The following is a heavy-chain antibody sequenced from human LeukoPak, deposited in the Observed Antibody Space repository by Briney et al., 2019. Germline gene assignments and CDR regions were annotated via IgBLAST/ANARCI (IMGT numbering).Heavy chain of an antibody. D-gene: IGHD2-15*01. V-gene: IGHV3-33*01. CDR1: GFTISSYG. J-gene: IGHJ4*02. Sequence: GRTLRLSCAASGFTISSYGKHWVRHAPGQGQERVAVIWYDGSNKYYADPVKGRFTISRDNSKNTLYLQMNSLRADDTTVYYCARGRRWLRAATTWGNCFDYWGQGTLVTVSS. CDR3: ARGRRWLRAATTWGNCFDY. CDR2: IWYDGSNK.